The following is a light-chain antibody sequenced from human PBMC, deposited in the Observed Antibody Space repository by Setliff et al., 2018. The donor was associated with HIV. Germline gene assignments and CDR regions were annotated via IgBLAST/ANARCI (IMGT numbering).Light chain of an antibody. CDR3: SSYARSSSLL. Sequence: QSVLTQPASVSGSPGQSITISCTGTSSDVGNYNYVSWYQQHPGKAPKLMIYDVTNRPSGVSNRFSGSKSGNTASLTISGLQAGDEADYYCSSYARSSSLLFGGGTKVTVL. CDR1: SSDVGNYNY. J-gene: IGLJ2*01. CDR2: DVT. V-gene: IGLV2-14*03.